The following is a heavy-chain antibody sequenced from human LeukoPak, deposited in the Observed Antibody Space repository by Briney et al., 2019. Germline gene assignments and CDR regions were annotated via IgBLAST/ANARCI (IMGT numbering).Heavy chain of an antibody. CDR2: IKEDGSGK. CDR1: GLTFSNYW. CDR3: ASGGHIDY. V-gene: IGHV3-7*05. Sequence: GGSLRLSCAASGLTFSNYWMSWVRQAPGKGLEWVANIKEDGSGKYYVDSVKGRFTISRDNTKNSLFLQMNSLRAEDTAVYYCASGGHIDYCGQGTLVTVSS. J-gene: IGHJ4*02. D-gene: IGHD3-16*01.